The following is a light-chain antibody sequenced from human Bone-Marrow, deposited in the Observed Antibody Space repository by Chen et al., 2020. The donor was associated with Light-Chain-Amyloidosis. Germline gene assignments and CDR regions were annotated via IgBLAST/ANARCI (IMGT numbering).Light chain of an antibody. CDR2: TAS. Sequence: DIQMTQSPSSLSASVGDRFTITCRASQRISSNLNWYQQKPGKAPKLLIYTASSLESGVPSRLSGSGSGTDFTLTISSLQPEDFGTYYCQQSHSTPLTFGGGTKVEIK. CDR1: QRISSN. CDR3: QQSHSTPLT. V-gene: IGKV1-39*01. J-gene: IGKJ4*01.